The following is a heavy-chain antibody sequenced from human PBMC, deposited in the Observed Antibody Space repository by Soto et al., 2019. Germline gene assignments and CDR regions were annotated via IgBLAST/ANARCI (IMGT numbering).Heavy chain of an antibody. Sequence: GGSLRLSCAASGFTFSSYGMHWVRQAPGKGLEWVAVIWYDGSNKYYADSVKGRFTISRDNSKTTLYLQMNSLSAEDTAVYYCARDGLTGGAEFDYWGQGTLVTVSS. CDR2: IWYDGSNK. D-gene: IGHD1-26*01. CDR3: ARDGLTGGAEFDY. V-gene: IGHV3-33*01. J-gene: IGHJ4*02. CDR1: GFTFSSYG.